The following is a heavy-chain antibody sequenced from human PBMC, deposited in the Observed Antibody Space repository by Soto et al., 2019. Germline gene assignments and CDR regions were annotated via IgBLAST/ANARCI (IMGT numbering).Heavy chain of an antibody. J-gene: IGHJ3*02. V-gene: IGHV4-4*02. CDR2: IYHSGST. D-gene: IGHD3-22*01. Sequence: SETLSLTCAVSGGSISSSNWWSWVRQPPGKGLEWIGEIYHSGSTNYNPSLKSRVTISVDKSKNQFSLKLSSVTAADTAVYYCARMGRRYYDSSGYQLPDAFDIWGQGTMVTVSS. CDR3: ARMGRRYYDSSGYQLPDAFDI. CDR1: GGSISSSNW.